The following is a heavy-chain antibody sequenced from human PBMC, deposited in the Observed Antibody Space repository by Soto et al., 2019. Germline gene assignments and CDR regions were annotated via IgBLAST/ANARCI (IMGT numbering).Heavy chain of an antibody. CDR2: IYPGDSDT. D-gene: IGHD3-10*01. V-gene: IGHV5-51*01. CDR3: ARSLGGXGSGSSPVEYYYYGMDV. Sequence: GESLKISCKGSGYSFTIYWIGWVRQMPGKGLEWMGIIYPGDSDTRYSPSFQGQVTISADKSISTAYLQWSSLKASDTAMYYCARSLGGXGSGSSPVEYYYYGMDVWGQGTTVTVSS. J-gene: IGHJ6*02. CDR1: GYSFTIYW.